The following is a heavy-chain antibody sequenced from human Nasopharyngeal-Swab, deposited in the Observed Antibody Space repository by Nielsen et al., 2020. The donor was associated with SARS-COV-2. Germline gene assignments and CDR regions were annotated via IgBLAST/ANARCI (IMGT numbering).Heavy chain of an antibody. CDR1: GFTFTSSA. Sequence: SVKVSCKASGFTFTSSAVQWVRQARGQRLEWIGWIVVGSGNTNYAQKFQERVTITRDMSTSTAYMELSSLRSEDTAVYYCAAAISSSWYHYYYYGMDVWGQGTTVTVS. J-gene: IGHJ6*02. CDR2: IVVGSGNT. CDR3: AAAISSSWYHYYYYGMDV. V-gene: IGHV1-58*01. D-gene: IGHD6-13*01.